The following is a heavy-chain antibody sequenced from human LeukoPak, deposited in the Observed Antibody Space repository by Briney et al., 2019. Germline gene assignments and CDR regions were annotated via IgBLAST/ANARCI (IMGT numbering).Heavy chain of an antibody. CDR2: INKDGREK. CDR3: ARYGNGYGTLFDS. Sequence: PGGSLRLSCAASGFTFSTYWMTWVRQAPGKGLEWVANINKDGREKYYVDSVKGRFIISRDNAKNSLYLQMNSLRAEDTAVYYCARYGNGYGTLFDSWGQGTLVTVSS. V-gene: IGHV3-7*04. D-gene: IGHD5-18*01. CDR1: GFTFSTYW. J-gene: IGHJ4*02.